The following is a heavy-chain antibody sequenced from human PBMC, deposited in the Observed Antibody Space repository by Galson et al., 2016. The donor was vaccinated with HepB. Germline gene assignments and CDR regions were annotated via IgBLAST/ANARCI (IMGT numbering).Heavy chain of an antibody. CDR2: IYYSGNT. Sequence: TLSLTCTVSGGSISSGGYYWSWIRQHPGKGLEWIGYIYYSGNTYCSPSLKSRVTISLDTSKSQISLRLSSVTAADTAVYFCARGDMYYYYLDSWGQGTLVSVSS. CDR3: ARGDMYYYYLDS. J-gene: IGHJ4*02. CDR1: GGSISSGGYY. V-gene: IGHV4-31*03. D-gene: IGHD2/OR15-2a*01.